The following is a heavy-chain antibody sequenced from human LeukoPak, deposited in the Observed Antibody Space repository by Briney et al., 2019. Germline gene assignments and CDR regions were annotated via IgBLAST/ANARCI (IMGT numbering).Heavy chain of an antibody. D-gene: IGHD3-10*01. Sequence: GGSLRLSCAASGFTFSSYAMHWVRQAPGKGLEWVAVISYDGSNKYYADSVKGRFTISRDNSKNTLYLQMNSLRAEDTAVYYCAAHLWFGESSFDYWGQGTLVTVSS. CDR2: ISYDGSNK. CDR1: GFTFSSYA. J-gene: IGHJ4*02. V-gene: IGHV3-30-3*01. CDR3: AAHLWFGESSFDY.